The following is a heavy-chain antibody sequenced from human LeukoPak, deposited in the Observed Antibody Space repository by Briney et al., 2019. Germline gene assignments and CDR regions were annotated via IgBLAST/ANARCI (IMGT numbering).Heavy chain of an antibody. J-gene: IGHJ5*02. D-gene: IGHD2-15*01. V-gene: IGHV3-23*01. Sequence: GGSLRLSCAASGFTFSVYAMTWVRQAPGKGLEWVSAISGSGGSTYYADSVKGRFTISRDNSKNTLYVQMNSLRPEDTAVYYCARVDGSCSGGSCPSGNWFDPWGQGTPVTVSS. CDR2: ISGSGGST. CDR3: ARVDGSCSGGSCPSGNWFDP. CDR1: GFTFSVYA.